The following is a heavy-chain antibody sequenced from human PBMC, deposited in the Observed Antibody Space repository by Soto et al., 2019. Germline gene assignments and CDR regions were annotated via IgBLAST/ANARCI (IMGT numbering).Heavy chain of an antibody. CDR3: ARDFGFRNYDGWSGYPSYYFDY. J-gene: IGHJ4*01. CDR2: ISAYNGNT. Sequence: ASVKVSCKASGYTFTSYGISWVRQAPGQGLEWMGWISAYNGNTNYAQKLQGRVTMTTDTSTSTAYMELRSLRSDDTAVYDCARDFGFRNYDGWSGYPSYYFDYWG. V-gene: IGHV1-18*01. CDR1: GYTFTSYG. D-gene: IGHD3-3*01.